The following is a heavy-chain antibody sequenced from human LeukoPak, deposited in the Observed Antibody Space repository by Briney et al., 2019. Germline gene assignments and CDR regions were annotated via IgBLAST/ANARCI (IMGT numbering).Heavy chain of an antibody. J-gene: IGHJ5*02. CDR1: GYTFTSYV. CDR3: ASGRWAYNWMSNWFDP. Sequence: EASVKVSCKPSGYTFTSYVISWVRPAPGKGVEWMGGIIPIFGTANYAQKFQGRVTITADESTNTAYMELSSLRSEDTAVYYCASGRWAYNWMSNWFDPWGQGTLVTVSS. CDR2: IIPIFGTA. D-gene: IGHD1-20*01. V-gene: IGHV1-69*13.